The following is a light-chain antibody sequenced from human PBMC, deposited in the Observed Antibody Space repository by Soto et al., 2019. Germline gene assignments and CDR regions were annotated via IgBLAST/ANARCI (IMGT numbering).Light chain of an antibody. J-gene: IGLJ3*02. V-gene: IGLV1-40*01. CDR3: QSYDSSLSGSV. CDR2: GNS. Sequence: QSVLTQPPSVSGAPGQRVTISCTGSSSNIDTNYYVHWYQQLPGTAPKLLIYGNSTRPSGVPDRFSGSKSGTSASLAITVLQAEDAADYYCQSYDSSLSGSVFGGGTKLTVL. CDR1: SSNIDTNYY.